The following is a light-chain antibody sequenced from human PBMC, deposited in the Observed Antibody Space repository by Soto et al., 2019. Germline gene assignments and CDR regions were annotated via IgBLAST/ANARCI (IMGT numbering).Light chain of an antibody. CDR2: KAS. V-gene: IGKV1-5*03. CDR3: QQYNSSPWT. CDR1: QSISSW. J-gene: IGKJ1*01. Sequence: DIQMTQSPSTLSAYVGDRVTITCRASQSISSWLTWYQQKPGKAPKLLIYKASSLESGVPSRFSGSGSGTEFTLTISSLQPDDFAIYYCQQYNSSPWTFGQGTKVEIK.